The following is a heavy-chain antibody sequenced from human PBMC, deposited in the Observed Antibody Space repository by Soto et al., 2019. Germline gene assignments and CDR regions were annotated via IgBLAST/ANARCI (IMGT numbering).Heavy chain of an antibody. V-gene: IGHV3-53*01. Sequence: GGSLRLSCAASGFTVSSNYMSWVRQAPGKGLEWVSVIFTGGDTYSADSVKGRFTMSRDSSKTTLYLQMNSLRAEDTAVYYCAKALWFGVVLSGGYFDYWGQGTLVTVSS. CDR2: IFTGGDT. J-gene: IGHJ4*02. D-gene: IGHD3-10*01. CDR3: AKALWFGVVLSGGYFDY. CDR1: GFTVSSNY.